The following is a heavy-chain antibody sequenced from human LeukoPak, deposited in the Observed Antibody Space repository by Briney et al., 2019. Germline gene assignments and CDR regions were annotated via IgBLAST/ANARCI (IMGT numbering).Heavy chain of an antibody. CDR1: GFTFGDYA. D-gene: IGHD3-10*02. CDR3: AELGITMIGGV. J-gene: IGHJ6*04. Sequence: PGGSLRLSCTASGFTFGDYAMSWFRQAPGKGLEWVSSISSSSSYIYYADSVKGRFTISRDNAKNSLYLQMNSLRAEDTAVYYCAELGITMIGGVWGKGTTVTISS. CDR2: ISSSSSYI. V-gene: IGHV3-21*01.